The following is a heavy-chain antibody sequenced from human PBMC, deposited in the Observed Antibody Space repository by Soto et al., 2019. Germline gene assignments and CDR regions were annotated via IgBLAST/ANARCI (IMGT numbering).Heavy chain of an antibody. CDR1: GFSLNTGGVG. CDR2: IYCDDDK. D-gene: IGHD4-17*01. V-gene: IGHV2-5*02. CDR3: AHTVAPFGDYGLIY. Sequence: QITLKESGPTLVKPTQTLTLTCTFSGFSLNTGGVGVGWIRQPPGKALEWLVVIYCDDDKRYSPSLENRLAITKDTAKNQVVLTMTNIDPLDTSTYYCAHTVAPFGDYGLIYWGPGTLVTVSS. J-gene: IGHJ4*02.